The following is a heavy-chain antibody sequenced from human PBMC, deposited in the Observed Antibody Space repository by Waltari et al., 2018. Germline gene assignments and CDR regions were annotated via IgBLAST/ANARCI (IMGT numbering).Heavy chain of an antibody. CDR3: ARGSGDLDI. J-gene: IGHJ3*02. CDR1: GYSFRRSD. V-gene: IGHV1-8*03. D-gene: IGHD2-21*01. CDR2: MNTNSGNT. Sequence: QVQLEQSGAEMVKPGASVRVSCKASGYSFRRSDIIWVRQAPGQGLEWMGWMNTNSGNTGYAEKFQGRVTITRNTSINTAYMDLSGLRSEDTAVYYCARGSGDLDIWGQGTMVTVSS.